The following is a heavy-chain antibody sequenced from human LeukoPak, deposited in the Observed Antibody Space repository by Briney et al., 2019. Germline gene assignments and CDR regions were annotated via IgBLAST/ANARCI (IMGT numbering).Heavy chain of an antibody. CDR2: ISGSGGSN. V-gene: IGHV3-23*01. CDR3: AKGGGYEAQYYYYYLDV. J-gene: IGHJ6*03. CDR1: GFTFSSFG. Sequence: GGSLRLSCAASGFTFSSFGMSWVRQAPGKGLEWVSSISGSGGSNYYADSVKGRFTVSRDNSKNTLYLQMKSLRAEDTAVYYCAKGGGYEAQYYYYYLDVWGKGTTVTISS. D-gene: IGHD5-12*01.